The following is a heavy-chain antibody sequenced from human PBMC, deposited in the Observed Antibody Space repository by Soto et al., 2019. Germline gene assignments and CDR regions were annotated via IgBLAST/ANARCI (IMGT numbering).Heavy chain of an antibody. CDR3: ASRYYYDSSGYYSDAFDI. J-gene: IGHJ3*02. D-gene: IGHD3-22*01. CDR2: IYHSGST. CDR1: GGSISSGGYS. V-gene: IGHV4-30-2*01. Sequence: SETLSLTCAVSGGSISSGGYSWSWIRQPPGKGLEWIGYIYHSGSTYYNPSLKSRVTISVDRSKNQFSLKLSSVTAADTAVYYCASRYYYDSSGYYSDAFDIWGQGTMVTVSS.